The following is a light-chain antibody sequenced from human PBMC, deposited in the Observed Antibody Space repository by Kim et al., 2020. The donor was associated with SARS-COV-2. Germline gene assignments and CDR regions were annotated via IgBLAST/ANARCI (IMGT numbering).Light chain of an antibody. CDR3: QQFDTTPFT. Sequence: VSLGERATISGRSSQSVSHYLAWYQQRPGQPPKLLVYWASTRESGVPDRFSGSGSGTDFTLTISSLQADDVGVYYCQQFDTTPFTFGPGTKVDIK. V-gene: IGKV4-1*01. CDR2: WAS. J-gene: IGKJ3*01. CDR1: QSVSHY.